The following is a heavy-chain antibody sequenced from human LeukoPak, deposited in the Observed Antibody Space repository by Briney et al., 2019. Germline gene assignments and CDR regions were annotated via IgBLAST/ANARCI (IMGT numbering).Heavy chain of an antibody. J-gene: IGHJ4*02. CDR1: GFIFSSYR. CDR3: ARRGDTSGYYYFDY. CDR2: IGGSGGNT. Sequence: GGSLRLSCAASGFIFSSYRMSWVRQAPGKGLEWVSAIGGSGGNTYYADSVKGRFTISRDNSKNTLYLQMSSLRAEDTAVYYCARRGDTSGYYYFDYWGQGTLVTVSS. V-gene: IGHV3-23*01. D-gene: IGHD3-22*01.